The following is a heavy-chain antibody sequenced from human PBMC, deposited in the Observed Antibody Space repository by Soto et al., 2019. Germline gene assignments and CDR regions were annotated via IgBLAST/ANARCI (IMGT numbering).Heavy chain of an antibody. CDR3: ARDILIPVSRTVY. CDR2: ISGTGGTT. Sequence: PGGSLRLSXAASGFTFSRYAMSWVRQAPGQGLEWVSGISGTGGTTNYADSVKGRFTISRDNSKNTLYLQMNSLRAEDTALYYCARDILIPVSRTVYWGQGTRVTVSS. V-gene: IGHV3-23*01. D-gene: IGHD6-19*01. CDR1: GFTFSRYA. J-gene: IGHJ4*02.